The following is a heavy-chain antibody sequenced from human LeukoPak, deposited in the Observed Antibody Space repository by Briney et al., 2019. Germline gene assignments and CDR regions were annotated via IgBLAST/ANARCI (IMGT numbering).Heavy chain of an antibody. CDR3: ARVGGSYYDSSGYAPFDP. CDR1: GGTFSSYA. Sequence: SVKVSCKASGGTFSSYAISWVRQAPGQGLEWMGRIIPILGIANYAQKFQGRVTITADKSTSTAYMELSGLRSEDTAVYHCARVGGSYYDSSGYAPFDPWGQGTLVTVSS. J-gene: IGHJ5*02. CDR2: IIPILGIA. V-gene: IGHV1-69*04. D-gene: IGHD3-22*01.